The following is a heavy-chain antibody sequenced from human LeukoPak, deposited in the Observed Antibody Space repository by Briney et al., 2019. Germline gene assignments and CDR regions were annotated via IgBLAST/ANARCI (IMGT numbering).Heavy chain of an antibody. CDR1: GFTFSSYS. D-gene: IGHD6-13*01. Sequence: GGSLRLSCAASGFTFSSYSMNWVRQAPGKGLEWVSSISSSGSTIYYADSVKGRSTISRDNAKNSLYLQMNSLRAEDTAVYYCARGAYGSSWTPYYYYYYMDVWGKGTTVTISS. CDR2: ISSSGSTI. V-gene: IGHV3-21*04. CDR3: ARGAYGSSWTPYYYYYYMDV. J-gene: IGHJ6*03.